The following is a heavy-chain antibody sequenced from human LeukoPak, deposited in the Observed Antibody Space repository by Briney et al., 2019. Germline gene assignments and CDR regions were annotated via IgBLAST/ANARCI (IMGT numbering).Heavy chain of an antibody. J-gene: IGHJ4*02. CDR2: INSDGSST. CDR3: ARDYTSEPYYDFWSGYSSFDY. D-gene: IGHD3-3*01. Sequence: GGSLRLSCAASGFTFSSYWMHWVRQAPGKGLVWVSRINSDGSSTSYADSVKGRFTISRDNAKNTLYLQMNSLRAEDTAVYYCARDYTSEPYYDFWSGYSSFDYWGQGTLVTVSS. V-gene: IGHV3-74*01. CDR1: GFTFSSYW.